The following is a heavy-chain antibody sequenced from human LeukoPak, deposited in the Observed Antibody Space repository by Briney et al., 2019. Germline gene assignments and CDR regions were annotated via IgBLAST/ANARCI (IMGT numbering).Heavy chain of an antibody. J-gene: IGHJ5*02. CDR3: AKPPGSGSYHNWFDP. D-gene: IGHD3-10*01. CDR2: VSGSGGST. Sequence: GGSLRLSCAASGFTFSSYAMSWVRQAPGKGLEWVSTVSGSGGSTYYADSVKGRFSISRDNSKNTVYLQMNSLRAEDTAVYYCAKPPGSGSYHNWFDPWGQGTLVTVSS. CDR1: GFTFSSYA. V-gene: IGHV3-23*01.